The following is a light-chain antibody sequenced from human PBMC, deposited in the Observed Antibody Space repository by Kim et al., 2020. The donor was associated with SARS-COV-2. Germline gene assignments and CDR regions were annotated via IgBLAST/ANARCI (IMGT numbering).Light chain of an antibody. Sequence: GTRGKNKRQREQPRRLLGKWDQEEAGQAPVLVIYGKNNRPSGIPDRFSGSSSGNTASLTITGAQAEDEADYYCNSRDSSGNHPLVVFGGGTQLTVL. CDR3: NSRDSSGNHPLVV. CDR2: GKN. CDR1: PRRLL. J-gene: IGLJ2*01. V-gene: IGLV3-19*01.